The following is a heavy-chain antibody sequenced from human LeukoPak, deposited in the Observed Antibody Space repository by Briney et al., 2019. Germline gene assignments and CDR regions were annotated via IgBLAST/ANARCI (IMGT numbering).Heavy chain of an antibody. CDR3: VRSLPGTLLRGYGMDV. CDR2: IFPRDSDV. J-gene: IGHJ6*02. CDR1: GYTLTSYW. Sequence: GESLKISCKTSGYTLTSYWIGWVRETPGKGLECMGVIFPRDSDVRYSPSFQGQVTISADKSTNTAYLYWGSLKASDSAMYYCVRSLPGTLLRGYGMDVWGPGTTVTVS. V-gene: IGHV5-51*01. D-gene: IGHD3-10*01.